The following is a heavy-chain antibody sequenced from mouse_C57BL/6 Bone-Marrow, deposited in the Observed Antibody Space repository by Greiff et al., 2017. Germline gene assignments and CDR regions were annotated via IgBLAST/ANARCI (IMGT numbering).Heavy chain of an antibody. J-gene: IGHJ2*01. V-gene: IGHV7-3*01. Sequence: EVKLMESGGGLVQPGGSLSLSCAASGFTFTDYYMSWVRQPPGKALEWLGFIRNKANGYTTEYSASVKGRFTISRDNSQSILYLQMHALRAEDSATYYCARSQVVYFDYWGQGTTLTVSS. CDR3: ARSQVVYFDY. CDR1: GFTFTDYY. CDR2: IRNKANGYTT. D-gene: IGHD1-1*01.